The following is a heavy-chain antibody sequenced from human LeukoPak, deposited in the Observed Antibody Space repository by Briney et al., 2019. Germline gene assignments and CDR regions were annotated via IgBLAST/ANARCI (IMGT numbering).Heavy chain of an antibody. CDR2: IIPILGIA. V-gene: IGHV1-69*04. CDR1: GGTFSSYA. Sequence: SVKVSCKASGGTFSSYAISWVRQAPGQGLEWMGRIIPILGIANYAQKFQGRVTITADKSTRTVYMELSSLRSEDTAVYYCARVGYDILTGYYSNWFDPWGQGTLVTVSS. D-gene: IGHD3-9*01. J-gene: IGHJ5*02. CDR3: ARVGYDILTGYYSNWFDP.